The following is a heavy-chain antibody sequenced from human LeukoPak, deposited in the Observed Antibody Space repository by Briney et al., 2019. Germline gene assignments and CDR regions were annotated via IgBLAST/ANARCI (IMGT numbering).Heavy chain of an antibody. CDR1: GYTFNGYG. V-gene: IGHV1-18*01. J-gene: IGHJ5*02. CDR3: PSLSPWGVVVAGLNPSHH. Sequence: ASVKVSCKASGYTFNGYGITWVRQAPGPGLEWMGWINTYSGKTHYAQKLKGRVTMTTDTSASTAYLELTSLPSDDTAVHFCPSLSPWGVVVAGLNPSHHWGQGPLVPVSS. D-gene: IGHD6-19*01. CDR2: INTYSGKT.